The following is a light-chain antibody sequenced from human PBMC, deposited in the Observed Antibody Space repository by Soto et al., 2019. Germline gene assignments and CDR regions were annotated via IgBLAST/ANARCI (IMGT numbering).Light chain of an antibody. Sequence: EIVMTQSPGTLSVSPGERATLSCRASQSVSVNLAWYQQKPGQAPRLLIYGVYSRATGIPARFSSSEYGTVCTLTISSLQSEDFAVYYCQQYNDWPFTFGPGTKVDIK. V-gene: IGKV3-15*01. CDR2: GVY. CDR1: QSVSVN. CDR3: QQYNDWPFT. J-gene: IGKJ3*01.